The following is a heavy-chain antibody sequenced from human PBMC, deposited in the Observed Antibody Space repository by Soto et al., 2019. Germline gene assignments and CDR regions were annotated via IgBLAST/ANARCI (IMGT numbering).Heavy chain of an antibody. D-gene: IGHD5-12*01. CDR3: ARDHVAPTILFDS. CDR2: ISKSGDFI. V-gene: IGHV3-48*01. Sequence: PGGSLRLSCEASGFTFSRSHMNWVRQTPGKGLEWISYISKSGDFIEYADSVRGRFTSSRDNAKNTLYLQMNTLSVADTAMYYCARDHVAPTILFDSWGQGTLVTVSS. J-gene: IGHJ4*02. CDR1: GFTFSRSH.